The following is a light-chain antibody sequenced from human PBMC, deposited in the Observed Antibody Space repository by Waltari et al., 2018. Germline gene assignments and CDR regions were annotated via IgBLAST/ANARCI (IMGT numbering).Light chain of an antibody. CDR2: KTS. CDR3: QQANNFPLT. J-gene: IGKJ4*01. Sequence: DIQMTQSPSSVSSSVGDRVTITCRASQDIGSWLAWYQQRPGKAPQLLIYKTSMLQSGVPSRVSGSGSETNFSLTIASLQPEDFATYYCQQANNFPLTFGGGTRVDIK. CDR1: QDIGSW. V-gene: IGKV1-12*01.